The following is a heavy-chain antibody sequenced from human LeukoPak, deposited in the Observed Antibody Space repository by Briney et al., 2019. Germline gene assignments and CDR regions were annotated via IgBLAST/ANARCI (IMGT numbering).Heavy chain of an antibody. Sequence: SVKVSCKASGGMFSSYAISWVRQAPGQGLEWMGGIIPIFGTANYAQKFQGRVTINADDSTSTAYMELSSLRSEDTAVYYCARVNYYDSRGYRHFDYWGQGTLVTVSS. CDR3: ARVNYYDSRGYRHFDY. CDR1: GGMFSSYA. CDR2: IIPIFGTA. D-gene: IGHD3-22*01. J-gene: IGHJ4*02. V-gene: IGHV1-69*13.